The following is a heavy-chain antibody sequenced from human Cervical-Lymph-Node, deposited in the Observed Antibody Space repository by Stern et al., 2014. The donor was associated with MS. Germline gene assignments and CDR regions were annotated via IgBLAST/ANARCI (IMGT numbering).Heavy chain of an antibody. Sequence: VQLVESGGGVVQPGRSLSLSCVASGFTFSTYAMHWVRQAPGKWLEWVAFVSYDGTQINSTDSVKARFTISRDNSKNTLYLHMNSLRDEDTAVYFCARGGRGVGLEYWGQGALVTVSS. D-gene: IGHD3-10*01. CDR3: ARGGRGVGLEY. CDR1: GFTFSTYA. V-gene: IGHV3-30-3*01. CDR2: VSYDGTQI. J-gene: IGHJ4*02.